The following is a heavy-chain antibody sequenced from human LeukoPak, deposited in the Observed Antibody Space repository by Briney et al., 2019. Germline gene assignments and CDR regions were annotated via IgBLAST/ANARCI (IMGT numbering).Heavy chain of an antibody. CDR3: ARGWGYYDSSGCLDY. Sequence: ASVKISCKASGYTFTDYYMHWVQQAPGKGLEWMGRVDPEDGETIYAEKFQGRVTITADTSTDTAYMELSSLRSEDTAVYYCARGWGYYDSSGCLDYWGQGTLVTVSS. D-gene: IGHD3-22*01. CDR1: GYTFTDYY. J-gene: IGHJ4*02. V-gene: IGHV1-69-2*01. CDR2: VDPEDGET.